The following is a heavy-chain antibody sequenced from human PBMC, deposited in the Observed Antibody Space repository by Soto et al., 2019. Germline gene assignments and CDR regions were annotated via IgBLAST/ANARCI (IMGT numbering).Heavy chain of an antibody. V-gene: IGHV4-59*01. CDR2: IYYSGST. Sequence: SETLSLTCTVSGGSISSYYWSWIRQPPGKGLEWIGYIYYSGSTNYNPSLKSRVTISVDTSKNQFSLKLSSVTAADTAVYYCARRPFRGAYRMDVWGQGTTVTVSS. CDR3: ARRPFRGAYRMDV. CDR1: GGSISSYY. J-gene: IGHJ6*02.